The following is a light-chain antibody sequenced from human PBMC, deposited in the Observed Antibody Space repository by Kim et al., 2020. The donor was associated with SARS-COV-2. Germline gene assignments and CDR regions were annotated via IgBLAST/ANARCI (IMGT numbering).Light chain of an antibody. Sequence: SASVGDRVTITCRASQSISSWLAWYQQKPGNAHKLLISKASTLESGVPSRFSGSGSGTEFTLTISSLQPDDFATYYCQQYHSHRTFGQGTKVEIK. V-gene: IGKV1-5*03. CDR3: QQYHSHRT. CDR1: QSISSW. CDR2: KAS. J-gene: IGKJ1*01.